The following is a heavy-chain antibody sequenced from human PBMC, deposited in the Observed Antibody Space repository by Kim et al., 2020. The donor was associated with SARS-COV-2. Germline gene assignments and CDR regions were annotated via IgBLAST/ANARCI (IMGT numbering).Heavy chain of an antibody. V-gene: IGHV4-34*01. Sequence: SETLSLTCAVYGGSFSGYYWSWIRQPPGKGLEWIGEINHSGSTNYNPSLKSRVTISVDTSKNQFSLKLSSVTAADTAVYYCARRSSYYYDSSGYYFSYWGQGTLVTVSS. CDR3: ARRSSYYYDSSGYYFSY. CDR1: GGSFSGYY. D-gene: IGHD3-22*01. CDR2: INHSGST. J-gene: IGHJ4*02.